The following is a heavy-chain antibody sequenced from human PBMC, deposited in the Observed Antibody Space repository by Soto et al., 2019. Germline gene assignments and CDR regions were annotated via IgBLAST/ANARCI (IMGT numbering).Heavy chain of an antibody. CDR3: ARGGITMVRGVTPPNNWFDP. CDR1: GGSFSGYY. V-gene: IGHV4-34*01. D-gene: IGHD3-10*01. CDR2: INHSGST. Sequence: QVQLQQWGAGLLKPSETLSLTCAVYGGSFSGYYWSWIRQPPRKGLEWIGEINHSGSTNYNPSLKSRVTISVDTSKNQFSLKLSSVTAADTAVYYCARGGITMVRGVTPPNNWFDPWGQGTLVTVSS. J-gene: IGHJ5*02.